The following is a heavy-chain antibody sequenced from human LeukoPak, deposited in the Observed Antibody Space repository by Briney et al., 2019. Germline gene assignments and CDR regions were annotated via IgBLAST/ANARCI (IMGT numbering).Heavy chain of an antibody. D-gene: IGHD5-12*01. CDR2: IGTAGDT. Sequence: GGSLRLSCAASGFTFSSYDMHWVRQATGKGLEWVSAIGTAGDTYYPGSVKGRFTISRENAKNSLYLQMNSLRAGDTAVYYCARGLGEWLRRATVEDENYYFDYWGQGTLVTVSS. J-gene: IGHJ4*02. CDR1: GFTFSSYD. CDR3: ARGLGEWLRRATVEDENYYFDY. V-gene: IGHV3-13*01.